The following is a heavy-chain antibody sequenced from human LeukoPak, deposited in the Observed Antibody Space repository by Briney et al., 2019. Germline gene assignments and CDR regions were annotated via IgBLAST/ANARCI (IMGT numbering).Heavy chain of an antibody. Sequence: ASVKLSCKASEGPFSSYAISWVRQAPGQGLEWMGGIIPIFGTANYAQKFQGRVTITADESTSTAYMELSSLRSEDTAVYYCAQPAHGDYPPNYYYYIDVWSKGTTVTVSS. D-gene: IGHD4-17*01. CDR1: EGPFSSYA. CDR3: AQPAHGDYPPNYYYYIDV. J-gene: IGHJ6*03. V-gene: IGHV1-69*13. CDR2: IIPIFGTA.